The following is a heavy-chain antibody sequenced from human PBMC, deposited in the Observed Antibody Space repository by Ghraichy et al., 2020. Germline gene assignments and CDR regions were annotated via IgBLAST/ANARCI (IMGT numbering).Heavy chain of an antibody. D-gene: IGHD4/OR15-4a*01. CDR3: TRDGSKGARGDAFDI. CDR2: IDPRGKT. V-gene: IGHV4-4*07. J-gene: IGHJ3*02. Sequence: SQTLSLTCSVSGDSISSSYWSWIRQPAGKGLEWIARIDPRGKTNNNPSLNSRVTLSLDTSKTHFYLRLNSVTAADTAVYYCTRDGSKGARGDAFDIWGQGTMVTVSS. CDR1: GDSISSSY.